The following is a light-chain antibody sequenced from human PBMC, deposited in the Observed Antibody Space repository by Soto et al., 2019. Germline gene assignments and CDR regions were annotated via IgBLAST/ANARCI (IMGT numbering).Light chain of an antibody. CDR2: DSS. CDR3: HQRRSWPRT. CDR1: QTVFSR. Sequence: EIVLTQSPATLSSSPGERATLSCRASQTVFSRLAWYQHKPGQAPRLLIYDSSNRATGIPARFSGSGSGTDFTLTIDSLXPEDFAVYYCHQRRSWPRTFGQGTKVEI. J-gene: IGKJ1*01. V-gene: IGKV3-11*01.